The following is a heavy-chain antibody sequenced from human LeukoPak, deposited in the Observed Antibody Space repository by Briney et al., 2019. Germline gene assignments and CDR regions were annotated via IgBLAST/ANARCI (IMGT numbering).Heavy chain of an antibody. D-gene: IGHD3-22*01. Sequence: GGSLRLSCAASGFTFSSYALSWVRQAPGKGLEWISYISSRGTTIYYADSVKGRFTISRDNAENSLYLQMNSLRVEDTGVYYCARVYDTSGYKTPPPDYWGQGTLVTVSS. J-gene: IGHJ4*02. CDR3: ARVYDTSGYKTPPPDY. V-gene: IGHV3-48*03. CDR2: ISSRGTTI. CDR1: GFTFSSYA.